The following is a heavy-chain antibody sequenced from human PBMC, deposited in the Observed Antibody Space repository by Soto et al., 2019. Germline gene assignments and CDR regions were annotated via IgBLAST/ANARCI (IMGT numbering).Heavy chain of an antibody. Sequence: PGVSLRLSCAASGCSFSSYSYNWVRQAPGKGPGRVYSINNNRGRKYYSVSVKGRFTISRDNSKNHLFLQMNSLKAEDTAVYFCAKDGDYEYFDYWAQGTQVTVSS. J-gene: IGHJ4*02. CDR2: INNNRGRK. V-gene: IGHV3-23*01. D-gene: IGHD4-17*01. CDR1: GCSFSSYS. CDR3: AKDGDYEYFDY.